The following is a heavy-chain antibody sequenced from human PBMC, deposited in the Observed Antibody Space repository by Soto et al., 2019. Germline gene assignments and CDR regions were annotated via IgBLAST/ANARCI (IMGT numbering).Heavy chain of an antibody. Sequence: SETLSLTCAVYGGSFSGYYWSWIRQPPGKGLEWIGEINHRGSTNYNPSLKRRVTISVDTSKNQFSLKLNSVTAADTAVYYCARGSRAKIPAASGRDYYYHGLDVWGQGTAVS. V-gene: IGHV4-34*01. CDR3: ARGSRAKIPAASGRDYYYHGLDV. J-gene: IGHJ6*02. CDR2: INHRGST. D-gene: IGHD6-25*01. CDR1: GGSFSGYY.